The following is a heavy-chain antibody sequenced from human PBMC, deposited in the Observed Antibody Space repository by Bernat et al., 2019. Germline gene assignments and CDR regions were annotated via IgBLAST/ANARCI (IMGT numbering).Heavy chain of an antibody. D-gene: IGHD3-3*01. J-gene: IGHJ3*02. CDR2: INTNTGNP. CDR3: ARDFWSGHSIHDAFHI. V-gene: IGHV7-4-1*02. Sequence: QVQLVQSGSELKKPGASVKVSCKASGYTFTSYTMNWVRQAPGQGLEWMGWINTNTGNPTYAQGFTGRFVFSLDTSVSTAYLQISSLKAEDTAVYFCARDFWSGHSIHDAFHIWGQGTMVTVSS. CDR1: GYTFTSYT.